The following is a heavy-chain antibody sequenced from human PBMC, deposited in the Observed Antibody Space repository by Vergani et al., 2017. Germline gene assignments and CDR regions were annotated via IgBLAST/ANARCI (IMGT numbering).Heavy chain of an antibody. CDR1: GFTFSSYG. J-gene: IGHJ6*03. V-gene: IGHV3-30*03. D-gene: IGHD1-26*01. CDR3: ASIVGATDYYYYYYMDV. Sequence: QVQLVESGGGVVQPGRSLRLSCAASGFTFSSYGMHWVRQAPGKGLEWVAVISYDGSNKYYADSVKGRFTISRDNANNSLYLQMNSLRAEDTAVYYCASIVGATDYYYYYYMDVWGKGTTVTVSS. CDR2: ISYDGSNK.